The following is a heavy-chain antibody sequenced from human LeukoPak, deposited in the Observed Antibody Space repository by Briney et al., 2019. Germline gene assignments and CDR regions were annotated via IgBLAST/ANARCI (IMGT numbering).Heavy chain of an antibody. CDR1: GFTFSSYW. CDR2: IKQDGSET. D-gene: IGHD6-19*01. V-gene: IGHV3-7*01. Sequence: PGGSLRLSCAASGFTFSSYWMSWVRQAPGKGLEWVANIKQDGSETYYVDSVKGRFTISRDNAKNSLSLQMNSLGAEDTAVYYCARQRGSGCLDYWGQGTLVTVSS. CDR3: ARQRGSGCLDY. J-gene: IGHJ4*02.